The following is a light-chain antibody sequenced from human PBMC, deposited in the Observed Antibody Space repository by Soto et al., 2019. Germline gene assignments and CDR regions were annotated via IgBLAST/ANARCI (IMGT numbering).Light chain of an antibody. CDR3: QQYGSSPLT. Sequence: EIVLTQSPATLSLSPGERAALSCRASQSVSSSYLAWYQQKRGHAPRLLFYGASSRATGLPDRFSGSGSGTDFPLTISRLEYEDFAVYFCQQYGSSPLTFGGGTNVEIK. V-gene: IGKV3-20*01. CDR1: QSVSSSY. J-gene: IGKJ4*01. CDR2: GAS.